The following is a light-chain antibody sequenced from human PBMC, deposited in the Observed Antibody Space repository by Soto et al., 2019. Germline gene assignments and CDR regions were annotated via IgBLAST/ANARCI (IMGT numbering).Light chain of an antibody. CDR1: SDDVGAYNS. Sequence: QSALAQPASVSGAPGQSITISCTGTSDDVGAYNSVSWYQQLPHKAPQGILYKGTQRPSGVSSRVSGSTSGNAASLTISGLQADDEADYFCCSSAPESTYVFGTGTKRPVL. CDR3: CSSAPESTYV. CDR2: KGT. V-gene: IGLV2-23*01. J-gene: IGLJ1*01.